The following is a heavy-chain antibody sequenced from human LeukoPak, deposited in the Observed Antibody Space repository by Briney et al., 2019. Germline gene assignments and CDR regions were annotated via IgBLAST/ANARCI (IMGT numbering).Heavy chain of an antibody. CDR1: GYTFTSYD. J-gene: IGHJ4*02. CDR2: MNPNSGNT. V-gene: IGHV1-8*01. CDR3: VRAKSVAARPRREDY. D-gene: IGHD6-6*01. Sequence: ASVTVSCKASGYTFTSYDINWVRQATGQGLEWMGWMNPNSGNTGYAQKFQGRVTMTRNTSISTAYMELSSLRSEDTAVYYCVRAKSVAARPRREDYWGQGTLVTVSS.